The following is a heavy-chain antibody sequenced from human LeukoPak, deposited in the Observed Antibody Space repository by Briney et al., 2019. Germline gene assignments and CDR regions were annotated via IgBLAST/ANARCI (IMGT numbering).Heavy chain of an antibody. V-gene: IGHV3-23*01. D-gene: IGHD2-15*01. CDR1: GFTLSSYA. Sequence: PGGSLRLSCAASGFTLSSYAMSWVRQAPGKGLEWVSAISDTGNTYHADSVKGRFTISRDSSKNTLFLQMNRLRPEDAAVYYCARVLRYCSGGNCYSGGLGYMDVWGKGTTVTISS. CDR2: ISDTGNT. CDR3: ARVLRYCSGGNCYSGGLGYMDV. J-gene: IGHJ6*03.